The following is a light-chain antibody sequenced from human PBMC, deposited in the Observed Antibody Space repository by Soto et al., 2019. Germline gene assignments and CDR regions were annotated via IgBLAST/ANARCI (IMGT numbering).Light chain of an antibody. V-gene: IGKV3-20*01. CDR1: QSVSSSF. CDR3: QLYDSSPRT. Sequence: EVVLTQSPGTLSLSPGERATLFCRASQSVSSSFLAWYQQKPGQAPRLLIYGASSRATGIPDRFSVSGSGTDFTLTISILEPEDSAVYYCQLYDSSPRTFCQGTKVEIK. CDR2: GAS. J-gene: IGKJ1*01.